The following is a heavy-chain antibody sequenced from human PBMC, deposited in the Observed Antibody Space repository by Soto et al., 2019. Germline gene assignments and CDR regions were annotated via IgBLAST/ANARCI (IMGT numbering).Heavy chain of an antibody. CDR3: ARQDGDYLDY. CDR1: GGSISSGGYY. D-gene: IGHD4-17*01. CDR2: INNSGGT. J-gene: IGHJ4*02. Sequence: QVQLQESGPGLVKPSQTLSLTCTVSGGSISSGGYYWSWIRQHPGKGLEWIGFINNSGGTYYNPSLNSRVTISVDTSKNQFSLELSFVTAADTAVYYCARQDGDYLDYWGQGALVTVSS. V-gene: IGHV4-31*03.